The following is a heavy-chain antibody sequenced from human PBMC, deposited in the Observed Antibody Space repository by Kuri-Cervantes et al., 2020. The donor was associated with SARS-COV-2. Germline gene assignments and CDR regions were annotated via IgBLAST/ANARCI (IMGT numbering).Heavy chain of an antibody. CDR3: ARSWGNWRYMDV. D-gene: IGHD1-1*01. J-gene: IGHJ6*03. CDR1: GGTFSSYA. V-gene: IGHV1-46*01. Sequence: ASVKVSCKASGGTFSSYAISWVRQAPGQGLEWMGIINPSGGSTSYAQKFQGRVTMTRDTSTSTVYMELSSLRSEDTAVYYCARSWGNWRYMDVWGKGTTVTVSS. CDR2: INPSGGST.